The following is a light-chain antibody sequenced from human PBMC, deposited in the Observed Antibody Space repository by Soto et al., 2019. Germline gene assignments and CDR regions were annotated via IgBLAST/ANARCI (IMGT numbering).Light chain of an antibody. CDR3: QQASRFPLS. CDR1: QVINTR. Sequence: DIPMTQSPSSVSASVGDRVIITCRASQVINTRLAWYQQRPGRVPNLLIYDTSNLHSGVPSRFSGSGSGTDFTLTISSLQPEDSATYYCQQASRFPLSFGGGTKVDIK. J-gene: IGKJ4*01. V-gene: IGKV1-12*01. CDR2: DTS.